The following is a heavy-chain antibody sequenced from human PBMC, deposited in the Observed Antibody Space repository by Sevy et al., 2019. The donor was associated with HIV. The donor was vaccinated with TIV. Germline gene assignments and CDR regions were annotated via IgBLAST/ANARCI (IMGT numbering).Heavy chain of an antibody. V-gene: IGHV1-69*06. CDR2: IIPIFGTT. CDR1: GGSFSSYA. Sequence: ASVKVSCKTSGGSFSSYAISWVRQAPGQGLEWMAGIIPIFGTTTYTQRFQGRITITADISTGTAYMELSSLTSEDTAVYYCARVPPTSSRYYYYYMNVWGKGTAVTVSS. D-gene: IGHD3-9*01. CDR3: ARVPPTSSRYYYYYMNV. J-gene: IGHJ6*03.